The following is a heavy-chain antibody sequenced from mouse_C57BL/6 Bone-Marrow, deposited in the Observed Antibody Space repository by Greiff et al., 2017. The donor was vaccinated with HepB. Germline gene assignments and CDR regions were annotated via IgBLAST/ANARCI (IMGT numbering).Heavy chain of an antibody. CDR2: IYPGDGDT. Sequence: QVQLQQSGPELVKPGASVKISCKASGYAFSSSWMNWVKQRPGKGLEWIGRIYPGDGDTNYNGKFKGKATLAADKSSSTAYMQLSSLTSEDSAVYFCASWEIFYYYAMDYWGQGTSVTVSS. CDR3: ASWEIFYYYAMDY. J-gene: IGHJ4*01. CDR1: GYAFSSSW. V-gene: IGHV1-82*01. D-gene: IGHD4-1*01.